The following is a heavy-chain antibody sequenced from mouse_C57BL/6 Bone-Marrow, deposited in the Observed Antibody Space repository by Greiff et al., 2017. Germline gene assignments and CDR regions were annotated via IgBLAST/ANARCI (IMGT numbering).Heavy chain of an antibody. CDR3: ARSIYYYGSSFFDY. J-gene: IGHJ2*01. V-gene: IGHV1-63*01. CDR2: IYPGGGYT. D-gene: IGHD1-1*01. Sequence: QVQLQQSGAELVRPGTSVKMSCKASGYTFTNYWIGWAKQRPGHGLEWIGDIYPGGGYTNYNEKFKGKATLTADKSSSTAYMQFSSLTSEDSAIYYCARSIYYYGSSFFDYWGQGTTLTGSS. CDR1: GYTFTNYW.